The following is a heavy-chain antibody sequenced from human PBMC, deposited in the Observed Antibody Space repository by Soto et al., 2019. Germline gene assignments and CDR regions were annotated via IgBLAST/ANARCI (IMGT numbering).Heavy chain of an antibody. CDR1: GGTFSSYT. D-gene: IGHD1-1*01. V-gene: IGHV1-69*02. J-gene: IGHJ5*02. CDR3: ASQGSQLLRTRNWFDP. Sequence: GASVKVSCKASGGTFSSYTISWVRQAPGQGLEWMGRIIPILGIANYAQKFQGRVTITADKSTSTAYMELSSLRSEDTAVYYCASQGSQLLRTRNWFDPWGQGTLVTVSS. CDR2: IIPILGIA.